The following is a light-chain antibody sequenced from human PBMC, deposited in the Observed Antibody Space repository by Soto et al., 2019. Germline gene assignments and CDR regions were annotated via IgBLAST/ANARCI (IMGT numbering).Light chain of an antibody. J-gene: IGLJ2*01. V-gene: IGLV2-23*01. Sequence: QSALTQPASVSGSPGQSITISCTGTSSDVGSYNLVSWYQQHPGKAPKLMIYEGSKRPSGVSNRFSGSKSGNTASLTISGLQAEDEADYYCCSYAGSSTDVVFGGGTKPIVL. CDR1: SSDVGSYNL. CDR2: EGS. CDR3: CSYAGSSTDVV.